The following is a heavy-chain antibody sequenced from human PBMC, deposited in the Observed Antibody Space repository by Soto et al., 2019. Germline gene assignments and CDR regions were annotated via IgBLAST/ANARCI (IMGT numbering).Heavy chain of an antibody. CDR3: ARAGYSSGWYYFDY. CDR1: GGSISSYY. D-gene: IGHD6-19*01. J-gene: IGHJ4*02. V-gene: IGHV4-59*01. CDR2: IYYSGST. Sequence: SETLSLTCTVSGGSISSYYWSWIRQPPGKGLEWIGYIYYSGSTNYNPSLKSRVTISVDTSKNQFSLKLSSVTAADTAVYYCARAGYSSGWYYFDYWGQGTMVTVSS.